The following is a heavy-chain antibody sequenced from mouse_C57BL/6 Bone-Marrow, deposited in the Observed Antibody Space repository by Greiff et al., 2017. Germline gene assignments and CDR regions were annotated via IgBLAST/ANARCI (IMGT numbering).Heavy chain of an antibody. J-gene: IGHJ4*01. Sequence: VQLQQSGAELVKPGASVKLSCKASGYTFTSYWMHWVKQRPGQGLEWIGMIHPNSGSTNYNEKFKSKATLTVDKSSSTAYMQLSSLTSEDSAVYYCARDYGSSYSGYYAMDYWGQGTSVTVSS. CDR2: IHPNSGST. D-gene: IGHD1-1*01. V-gene: IGHV1-64*01. CDR3: ARDYGSSYSGYYAMDY. CDR1: GYTFTSYW.